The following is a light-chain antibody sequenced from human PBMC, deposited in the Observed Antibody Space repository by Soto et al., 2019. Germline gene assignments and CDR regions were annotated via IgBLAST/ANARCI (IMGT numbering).Light chain of an antibody. Sequence: AIQLTQSPSSLSASVGDTVTITCRASQGISNALAWYQQIPGKPPKLLIYDASTLESGVPSRFSGSGSGTDFTLTISSLQPGDFATYYCQQFKGFPTFGQGTRLEIQ. CDR1: QGISNA. V-gene: IGKV1-13*02. CDR3: QQFKGFPT. J-gene: IGKJ5*01. CDR2: DAS.